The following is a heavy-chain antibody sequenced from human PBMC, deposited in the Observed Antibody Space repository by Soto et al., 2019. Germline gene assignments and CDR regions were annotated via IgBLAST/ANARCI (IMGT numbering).Heavy chain of an antibody. V-gene: IGHV3-23*01. CDR2: ISGSGGST. CDR3: AQECDRFWKRRILFDF. J-gene: IGHJ4*02. D-gene: IGHD3-3*01. Sequence: GGSLRLSCAASGFTFSSYAMSWVRQAPGTGLEWVAAISGSGGSTYYAASVKGRFTISRDNSKNTLYLQMNSLRAEETAVYYYAQECDRFWKRRILFDFWGQGSLVTVAS. CDR1: GFTFSSYA.